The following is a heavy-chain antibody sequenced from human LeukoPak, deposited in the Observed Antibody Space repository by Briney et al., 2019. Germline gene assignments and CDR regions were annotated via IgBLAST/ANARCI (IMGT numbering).Heavy chain of an antibody. CDR3: TRESGAFSPFGF. J-gene: IGHJ4*02. V-gene: IGHV4-61*03. Sequence: SETLSLTCTVSGVSVRSDSNYWSWIRQPPGKGLEWIGEVHLSGATNYNPSLESRVSMSIDKSKNHLSLEVTSVTAADTAIYYCTRESGAFSPFGFWGQGTLLTVSS. D-gene: IGHD1-26*01. CDR2: VHLSGAT. CDR1: GVSVRSDSNY.